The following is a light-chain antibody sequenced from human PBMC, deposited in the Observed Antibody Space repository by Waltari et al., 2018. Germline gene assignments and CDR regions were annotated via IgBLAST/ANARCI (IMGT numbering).Light chain of an antibody. CDR1: SSDVGVYNI. CDR2: EVN. J-gene: IGLJ3*02. Sequence: QSALTQPPSASGSPGPSVTNSCTGTSSDVGVYNIGPWYQQNPGKAPKLMIYEVNKRPSGVPDRFSGSKSGNTASLTVSGLQAEDEGDYYCSSYAGSNNLVFGGGTKVTVL. CDR3: SSYAGSNNLV. V-gene: IGLV2-8*01.